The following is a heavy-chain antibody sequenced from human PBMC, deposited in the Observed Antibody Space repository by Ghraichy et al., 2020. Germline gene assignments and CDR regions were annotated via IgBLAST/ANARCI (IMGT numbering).Heavy chain of an antibody. CDR1: GFTFRSYW. Sequence: GESLNISCEASGFTFRSYWMHWVRQDPGRGLVWVARIKSDGSGTIYADSVKGRFTISRDNAKNTVYLQMNSLRADDTAVYHCARDWFYAIDLWGHGIQVTVSS. CDR3: ARDWFYAIDL. J-gene: IGHJ5*02. V-gene: IGHV3-74*01. D-gene: IGHD2-21*01. CDR2: IKSDGSGT.